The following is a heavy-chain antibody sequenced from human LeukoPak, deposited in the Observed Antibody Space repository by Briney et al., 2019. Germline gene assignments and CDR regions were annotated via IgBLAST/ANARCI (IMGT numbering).Heavy chain of an antibody. J-gene: IGHJ6*03. CDR1: GGSFSGYY. CDR2: INHSGST. CDR3: ASLTGTTDYYFYYMDV. D-gene: IGHD1-20*01. V-gene: IGHV4-34*01. Sequence: SETLSLTCAVYGGSFSGYYWSWIRQPPGKGLGWIGEINHSGSTNYNPSLKSRVTISIDTSKNQFSLKLSSVTAADTALYYCASLTGTTDYYFYYMDVWGKGTTVTVSS.